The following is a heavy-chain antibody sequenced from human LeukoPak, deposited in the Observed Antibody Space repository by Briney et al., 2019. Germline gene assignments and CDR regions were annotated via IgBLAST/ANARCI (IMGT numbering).Heavy chain of an antibody. J-gene: IGHJ4*01. D-gene: IGHD4-11*01. V-gene: IGHV4-59*01. CDR2: LFYSGST. CDR3: ARGAYSNYLSVDY. CDR1: GGSIPSYY. Sequence: SETLSLTCALSGGSIPSYYWSWIRQSPGQGLEWIGYLFYSGSTNYNPSLKSRITMSTDTSKNQFSLNVRSVTAADTAVYYCARGAYSNYLSVDYWGHGILVTVSS.